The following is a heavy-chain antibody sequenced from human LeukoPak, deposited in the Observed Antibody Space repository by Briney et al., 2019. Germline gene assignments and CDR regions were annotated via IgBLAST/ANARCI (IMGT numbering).Heavy chain of an antibody. D-gene: IGHD2-21*01. CDR1: GGSFSGYY. J-gene: IGHJ4*02. V-gene: IGHV4-34*01. Sequence: PSETLSLTCAVYGGSFSGYYWSWIRQPPGKGLEWIGEINHSGSTNYNPSLKSRVTISVDTSKNQFSLKLSSVTAADTAVYYCARTPRRFWLSAGGETVKVFDYWGQGTLVTVSS. CDR3: ARTPRRFWLSAGGETVKVFDY. CDR2: INHSGST.